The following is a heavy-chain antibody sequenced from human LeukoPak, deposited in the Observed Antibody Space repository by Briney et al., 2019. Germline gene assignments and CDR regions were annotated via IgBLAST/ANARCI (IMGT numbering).Heavy chain of an antibody. V-gene: IGHV1-46*01. CDR2: INPSGGST. D-gene: IGHD3-22*01. Sequence: GASVKVSCKASGYTFTSYSMHWVRQAPGQGLEWMGIINPSGGSTRYAQKFQGRVTMSVDTSKNQFSLKLSSVTAADTAVYYCARGADYSDSSGYYPYWGQGTLVTVSS. CDR1: GYTFTSYS. CDR3: ARGADYSDSSGYYPY. J-gene: IGHJ4*02.